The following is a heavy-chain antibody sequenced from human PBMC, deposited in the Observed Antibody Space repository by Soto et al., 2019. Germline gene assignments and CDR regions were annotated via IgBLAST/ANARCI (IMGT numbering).Heavy chain of an antibody. CDR1: GGSISSGGYY. CDR3: ARAPGDYFDY. J-gene: IGHJ4*02. Sequence: QVQLQESGPGLVKPSQTLSLTCTVSGGSISSGGYYWSWIRQHPGKGLEWIGYIFYSGSTYYNPSLKXPVCIXXDTSKNQFSLKLSSVTAADTAVYYCARAPGDYFDYWGQGTLVTVSS. V-gene: IGHV4-31*01. CDR2: IFYSGST.